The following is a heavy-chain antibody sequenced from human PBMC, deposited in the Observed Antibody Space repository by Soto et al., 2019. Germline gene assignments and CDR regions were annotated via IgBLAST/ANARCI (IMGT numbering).Heavy chain of an antibody. D-gene: IGHD2-15*01. CDR3: ARDSRTGYCSGISCYYYGMDV. V-gene: IGHV3-21*01. Sequence: LRLSCAASGFIFNNFAINWVRQAPGKGLEWVSSISSSGNYIDYADSVKGRFTISRDNAKNSVYLQMDSLRPEDTAVYYCARDSRTGYCSGISCYYYGMDVWGQGTMVNVS. J-gene: IGHJ6*02. CDR1: GFIFNNFA. CDR2: ISSSGNYI.